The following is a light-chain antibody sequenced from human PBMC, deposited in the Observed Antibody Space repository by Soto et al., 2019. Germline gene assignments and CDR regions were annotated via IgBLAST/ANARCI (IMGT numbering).Light chain of an antibody. CDR1: SSDVGGYDY. CDR3: SSYSISTAYL. CDR2: EVS. V-gene: IGLV2-14*01. J-gene: IGLJ1*01. Sequence: QSVLTQPASVSGSPGQSITISCTGTSSDVGGYDYVSWYQLHPGKAPKLMVFEVSNRPSGVSYRFSGSKSGNTASLTISGLQAEDEADYFCSSYSISTAYLSGTG.